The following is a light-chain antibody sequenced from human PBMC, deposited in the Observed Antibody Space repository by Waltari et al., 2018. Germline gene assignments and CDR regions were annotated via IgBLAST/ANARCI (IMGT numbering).Light chain of an antibody. CDR2: KAS. CDR3: QQYNRYPT. V-gene: IGKV1-5*03. Sequence: DIQMTQSPSTLSASVGDRVTIPCRASQSISSWLAWYQQKPGKAPKLLIYKASSLESGVPSRFSGSGSGTEFTLTISSLQPDDFATYYCQQYNRYPTFGQGTKVEIK. CDR1: QSISSW. J-gene: IGKJ1*01.